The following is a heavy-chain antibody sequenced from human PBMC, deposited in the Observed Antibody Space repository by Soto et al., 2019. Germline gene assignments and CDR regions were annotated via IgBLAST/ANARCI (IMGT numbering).Heavy chain of an antibody. V-gene: IGHV1-69*13. J-gene: IGHJ6*02. CDR2: IIPIFGTA. Sequence: SVKVSCKASGGTFSSYAISWVRQAPGQGLEWMGGIIPIFGTANYAQKFQGRVTITADESTSTAYMELSSLRSEDTAVYYCARDRPIVLVPAAIGYYGMDVWGQGTTVTVSS. CDR1: GGTFSSYA. CDR3: ARDRPIVLVPAAIGYYGMDV. D-gene: IGHD2-2*01.